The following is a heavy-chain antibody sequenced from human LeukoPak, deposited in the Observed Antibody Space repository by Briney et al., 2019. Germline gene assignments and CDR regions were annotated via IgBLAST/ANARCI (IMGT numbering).Heavy chain of an antibody. CDR2: IYYSGST. Sequence: SETLSLTCTVSGGSISSYYWSWIRQPPGKGLEWIGYIYYSGSTNYNPSLKSRVTISVDTSKNQFSLKLSSVTAADTAVYYCARLLGGNDAFDIWGQGTIVTVSS. D-gene: IGHD3-10*01. J-gene: IGHJ3*02. V-gene: IGHV4-59*08. CDR3: ARLLGGNDAFDI. CDR1: GGSISSYY.